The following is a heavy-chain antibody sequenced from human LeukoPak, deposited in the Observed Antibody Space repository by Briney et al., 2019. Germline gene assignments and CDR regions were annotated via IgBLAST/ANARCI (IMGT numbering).Heavy chain of an antibody. D-gene: IGHD6-19*01. Sequence: PSQTLSLTCTVSGGSISSGSYYWSWIRQPAGKGLEWIGRIYTSGSTNYNPSLKSRVTISVDTSKNQFSLQLNSVTPEDTAVYYCAVSRGEQWLVSYYYYYLDVWGKGTPVTVSS. J-gene: IGHJ6*03. V-gene: IGHV4-61*02. CDR2: IYTSGST. CDR1: GGSISSGSYY. CDR3: AVSRGEQWLVSYYYYYLDV.